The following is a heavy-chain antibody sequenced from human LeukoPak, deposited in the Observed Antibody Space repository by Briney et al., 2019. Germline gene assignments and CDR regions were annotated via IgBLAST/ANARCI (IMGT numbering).Heavy chain of an antibody. V-gene: IGHV4-59*01. J-gene: IGHJ5*02. Sequence: LETLSLTCTVSGGSISSYYWSWIRQPPGKGLEWIGYIYYSGSTNYNPSLKSRVTISVDTSKNQFSLKLSSVTAADTAVYYCARGGRIAAAGKGNWFDPWGQGTLVTVSS. D-gene: IGHD6-13*01. CDR1: GGSISSYY. CDR3: ARGGRIAAAGKGNWFDP. CDR2: IYYSGST.